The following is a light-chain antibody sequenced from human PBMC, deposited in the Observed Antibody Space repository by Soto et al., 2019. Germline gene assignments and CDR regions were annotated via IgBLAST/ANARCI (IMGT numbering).Light chain of an antibody. CDR1: SGSIARNY. CDR3: QSYASIQPVV. J-gene: IGLJ2*01. Sequence: NFMLTQPHSVSEAPGKTVTISCTRSSGSIARNYVQWYQQRPVSAPTTLIFQDNERPSGVPDRFSGSIDSSSNSASLTISGLQTKDEADYYCQSYASIQPVVFGGGTKLTVL. CDR2: QDN. V-gene: IGLV6-57*03.